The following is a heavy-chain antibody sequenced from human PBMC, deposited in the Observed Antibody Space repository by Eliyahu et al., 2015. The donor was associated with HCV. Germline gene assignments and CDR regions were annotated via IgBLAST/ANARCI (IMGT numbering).Heavy chain of an antibody. D-gene: IGHD2-8*01. CDR1: GGSPSDYR. Sequence: QVHLQQWGAGLLRPSETLSLMXAVYGGSPSDYRWSWIRQPPGKGLEWIGEIDHRGRTNYNSSLKSRVTISVDTSKKQFSLILNSVTAADTAVYYCATGLLEAMVGWFDPWGQGTLVTVSS. CDR3: ATGLLEAMVGWFDP. CDR2: IDHRGRT. V-gene: IGHV4-34*01. J-gene: IGHJ5*02.